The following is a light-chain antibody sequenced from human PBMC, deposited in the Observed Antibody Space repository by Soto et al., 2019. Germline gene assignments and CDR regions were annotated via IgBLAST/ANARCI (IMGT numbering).Light chain of an antibody. V-gene: IGKV3-20*01. Sequence: EDVWAQSPDSLSLSPGGRATLSCRTSQTVNSIYFAWYQQKPGQAPRLLIYGASSRATGVPDRFSGGGSGTDFTLTISRLEPEDFAVYYCQQCGSSPRTFGQGTKVDIK. CDR3: QQCGSSPRT. CDR2: GAS. CDR1: QTVNSIY. J-gene: IGKJ1*01.